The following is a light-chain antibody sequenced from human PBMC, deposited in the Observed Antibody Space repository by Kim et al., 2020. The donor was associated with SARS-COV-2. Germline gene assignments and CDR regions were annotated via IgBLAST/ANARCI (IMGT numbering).Light chain of an antibody. CDR3: QVWDSNTDHLV. Sequence: SYELTQPPSVSVAPGKTASITCGGSDIGLKSVHWYQQRPGQAPLLVIYYDRDRPSGIPERFTGSIAGNTATLTIRRAEAGDEADYYCQVWDSNTDHLVFGGGTQLTVL. J-gene: IGLJ3*02. CDR2: YDR. CDR1: DIGLKS. V-gene: IGLV3-21*04.